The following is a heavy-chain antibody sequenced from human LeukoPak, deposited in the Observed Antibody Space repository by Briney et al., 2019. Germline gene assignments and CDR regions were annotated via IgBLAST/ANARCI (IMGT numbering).Heavy chain of an antibody. J-gene: IGHJ4*02. D-gene: IGHD5-24*01. CDR1: GYTFTSYG. Sequence: GASVKISCKASGYTFTSYGISWVQQAPGQGLEWMGWISAYNGNTNYAQKLQGRVTMTTDTSTSTAYMELRSLRSDDTAVYYCARDRRDGYRDYWGQGTLVTVSS. V-gene: IGHV1-18*01. CDR2: ISAYNGNT. CDR3: ARDRRDGYRDY.